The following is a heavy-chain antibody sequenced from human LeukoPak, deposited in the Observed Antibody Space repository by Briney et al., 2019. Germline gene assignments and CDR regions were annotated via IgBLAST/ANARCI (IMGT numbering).Heavy chain of an antibody. CDR2: IHASGST. Sequence: SETLSLTCTVSNGSISSYYWSWIRQPAGKGLEWIGRIHASGSTNYNPSLKSRVTMSVDTPKNQFSLKLSSVTAADTAIYFCARGDRAVAGAWGWFDPWGQGTLITVSS. V-gene: IGHV4-4*07. CDR1: NGSISSYY. CDR3: ARGDRAVAGAWGWFDP. J-gene: IGHJ5*02. D-gene: IGHD6-19*01.